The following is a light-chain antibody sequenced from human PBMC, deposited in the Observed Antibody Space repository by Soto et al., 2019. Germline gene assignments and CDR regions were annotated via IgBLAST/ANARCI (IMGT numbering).Light chain of an antibody. Sequence: QSVLTQPRSVSGSPGQSVTISCTGTSSDVGYYKYVSWFQQHPGKAPKLMIYDVSKRPSGVPDRFSGSKSGNTASLTISGLQAEEEADYYCCSYAGSYTKVFGGGTKLTVL. CDR3: CSYAGSYTKV. V-gene: IGLV2-11*01. CDR2: DVS. CDR1: SSDVGYYKY. J-gene: IGLJ2*01.